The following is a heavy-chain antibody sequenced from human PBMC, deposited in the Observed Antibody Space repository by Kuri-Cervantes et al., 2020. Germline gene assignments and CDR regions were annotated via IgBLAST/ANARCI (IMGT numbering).Heavy chain of an antibody. V-gene: IGHV3-23*01. CDR2: ISGSGGST. CDR3: AKVSMIVVVPDY. CDR1: GFTFSSYA. D-gene: IGHD3-22*01. Sequence: GGSLRLSCTGSGFTFSSYAMSWVRQAPGKGLEWVSAISGSGGSTYYADSVKGRFTISRDNSKNTLYLQMNSLRAEDTAVYYCAKVSMIVVVPDYWGQGTLVTVSS. J-gene: IGHJ4*02.